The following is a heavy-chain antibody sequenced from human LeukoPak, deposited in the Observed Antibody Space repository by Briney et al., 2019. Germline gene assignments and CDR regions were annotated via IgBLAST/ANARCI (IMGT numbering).Heavy chain of an antibody. CDR2: IYPGDSDT. Sequence: GESLKISCKGSGYSFTSYWIGWVRQMPGKGLEWMGIIYPGDSDTRYSPSFQGQVTISADKSISTAYLQWSSLEASDTAMYYCARSSIFPYYDFWSGYYGYWGQGTLVTVSS. CDR3: ARSSIFPYYDFWSGYYGY. J-gene: IGHJ4*02. V-gene: IGHV5-51*01. D-gene: IGHD3-3*01. CDR1: GYSFTSYW.